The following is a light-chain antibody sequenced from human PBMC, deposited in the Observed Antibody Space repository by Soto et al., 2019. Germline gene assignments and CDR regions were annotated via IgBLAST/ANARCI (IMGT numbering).Light chain of an antibody. CDR3: SSYSISTANL. Sequence: QSVLTQPASVSGSPGQSITISCTGTSSDVGGYDYASWYQLHPGKAPKLMIFEVSNRPSGVSYRFSGSKSGNTASLTISGLQAEDEADYFCSSYSISTANLFGTGTRSPS. V-gene: IGLV2-14*01. J-gene: IGLJ1*01. CDR2: EVS. CDR1: SSDVGGYDY.